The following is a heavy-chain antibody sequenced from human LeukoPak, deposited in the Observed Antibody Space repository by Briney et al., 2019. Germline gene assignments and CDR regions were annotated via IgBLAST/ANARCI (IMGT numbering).Heavy chain of an antibody. CDR3: VRDTITYDIFTGSPDY. J-gene: IGHJ4*02. V-gene: IGHV3-30*02. CDR1: GFTFSKYG. D-gene: IGHD3-9*01. CDR2: IRYDGSKE. Sequence: GGSLRLSCEVSGFTFSKYGMHWVRQAPGKGLEWVSTIRYDGSKEYYADSVGGRFTISRDNSGNTLFLQMDSLGAEDTAVYYCVRDTITYDIFTGSPDYWGQGTLVIVSS.